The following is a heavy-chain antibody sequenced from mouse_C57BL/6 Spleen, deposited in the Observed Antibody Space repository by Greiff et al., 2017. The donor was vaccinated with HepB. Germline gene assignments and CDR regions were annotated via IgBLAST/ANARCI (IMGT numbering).Heavy chain of an antibody. CDR2: IHPNSGST. CDR3: AERDYDGAMDY. J-gene: IGHJ4*01. V-gene: IGHV1-64*01. Sequence: QVQLKQPGAELVKPGASVKLSCKASGYTFTSYWMHWVKQRPGQGLEWIGMIHPNSGSTNYNEKFKSKATLTVDKSSSTAYMQLSSLTSEDSAVYYCAERDYDGAMDYWGQGTSVTVSS. CDR1: GYTFTSYW. D-gene: IGHD2-4*01.